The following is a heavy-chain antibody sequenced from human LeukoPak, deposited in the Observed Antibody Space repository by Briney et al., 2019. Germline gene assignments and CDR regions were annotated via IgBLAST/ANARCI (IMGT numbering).Heavy chain of an antibody. Sequence: SETLSLTCTVSGGSITSSHWWSWVRQPPGKGLEWIGEVYHSGSTNYNPSLKSRVTISLDESKNQFSLKLTSVTAADTALYYCARAARIHNWFDPWGQGTLVTVSS. J-gene: IGHJ5*02. CDR2: VYHSGST. CDR3: ARAARIHNWFDP. D-gene: IGHD6-6*01. V-gene: IGHV4-4*02. CDR1: GGSITSSHW.